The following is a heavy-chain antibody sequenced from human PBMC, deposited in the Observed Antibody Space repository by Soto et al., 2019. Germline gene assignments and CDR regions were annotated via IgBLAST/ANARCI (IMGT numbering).Heavy chain of an antibody. D-gene: IGHD2-2*01. J-gene: IGHJ6*02. Sequence: SETLSLTCAVSGGSISSSNWWSWVRQPPGKGLEWIGEIYHSGSTNYNPSLKSRVTISVDTSKNQFSLKVSSVTAADTAVFYCARLAGYCSGTSCYGYYGMDVWGQGTTVTVSS. CDR1: GGSISSSNW. V-gene: IGHV4-4*02. CDR3: ARLAGYCSGTSCYGYYGMDV. CDR2: IYHSGST.